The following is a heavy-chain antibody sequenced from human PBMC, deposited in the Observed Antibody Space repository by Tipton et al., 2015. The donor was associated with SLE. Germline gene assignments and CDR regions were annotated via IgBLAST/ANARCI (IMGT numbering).Heavy chain of an antibody. V-gene: IGHV3-48*01. D-gene: IGHD4-17*01. CDR3: ARDDYGDSSGDL. J-gene: IGHJ2*01. Sequence: GSLRLSCAASGFTFSSYSMNWVRQAPGKGLEWVSSISSSSSTIYYADSVKGRFTISRDNAKNSLYLQMNSLRAEDTAVYYCARDDYGDSSGDLWGRGTLVTVSS. CDR1: GFTFSSYS. CDR2: ISSSSSTI.